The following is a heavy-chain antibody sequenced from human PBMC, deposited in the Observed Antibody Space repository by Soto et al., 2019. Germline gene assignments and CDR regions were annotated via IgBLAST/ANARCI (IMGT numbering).Heavy chain of an antibody. CDR3: AREVSSGQNNWFDP. D-gene: IGHD6-19*01. V-gene: IGHV1-69*01. CDR2: IIPIFGTA. J-gene: IGHJ5*02. CDR1: GGTFSSYA. Sequence: QVQLVQSGAEVKKPGSSVKVSCNASGGTFSSYAISWVRQAPGQGLEWMGGIIPIFGTANYAQKFQGRVTITADESTSTAYMELRSLRSEDTAVYYCAREVSSGQNNWFDPWGQGTLVTVSS.